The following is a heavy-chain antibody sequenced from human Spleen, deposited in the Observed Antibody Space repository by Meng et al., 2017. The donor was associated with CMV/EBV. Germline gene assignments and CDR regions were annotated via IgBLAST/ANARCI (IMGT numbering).Heavy chain of an antibody. Sequence: VLLVQSRGEVKQSGASVKVSSKASGYTCTGYYMHWLRQAPGQGLEWMGWINPNSGGTNYAQKFQGRVTMTRDTSISTAYTELSRLRSDDTAVYYCARVLSSSDVDYWGQGTLVTVSS. D-gene: IGHD6-6*01. CDR2: INPNSGGT. CDR1: GYTCTGYY. V-gene: IGHV1-2*02. CDR3: ARVLSSSDVDY. J-gene: IGHJ4*02.